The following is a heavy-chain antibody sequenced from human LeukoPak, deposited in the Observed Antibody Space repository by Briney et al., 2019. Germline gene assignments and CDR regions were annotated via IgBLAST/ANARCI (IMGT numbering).Heavy chain of an antibody. CDR3: ARRMVRGAGFDP. J-gene: IGHJ5*02. CDR1: GYTFTGYY. D-gene: IGHD3-10*01. V-gene: IGHV1-2*02. CDR2: INPNSGGT. Sequence: GASVKVSCKASGYTFTGYYMYWVRQAPGQGLEWMGWINPNSGGTNYAQKFQGRVTMTRDTSISTAYMELSRLRSDDTAVYYCARRMVRGAGFDPWGQGTLVTVSS.